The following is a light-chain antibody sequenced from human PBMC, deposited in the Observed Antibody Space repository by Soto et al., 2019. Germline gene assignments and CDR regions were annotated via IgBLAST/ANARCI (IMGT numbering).Light chain of an antibody. CDR2: PAS. J-gene: IGKJ2*01. V-gene: IGKV1-9*01. CDR3: QQLSAYPHT. Sequence: DIQLTQSPPFLSASVGDRVTVTCRASQTINNYLAWFRKKEGKAPEFLIYPASTLQGGVPSRFSGHGFGINFTLTITSLQTEDFATYYCQQLSAYPHTFGQGTKVDIK. CDR1: QTINNY.